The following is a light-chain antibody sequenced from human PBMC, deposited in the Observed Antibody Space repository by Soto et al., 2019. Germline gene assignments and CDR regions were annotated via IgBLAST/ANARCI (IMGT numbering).Light chain of an antibody. CDR3: QQYNSYS. CDR1: QSISNC. CDR2: HAS. Sequence: DIQLTQSPSFLSASLGDRVTITCRASQSISNCLAWYQQKPGTAPKVLIYHASNLQSGVPSRFSGSGSGTEFTLTISSLQPDDFATYYCQQYNSYSFGQGTKVDIK. J-gene: IGKJ1*01. V-gene: IGKV1-5*01.